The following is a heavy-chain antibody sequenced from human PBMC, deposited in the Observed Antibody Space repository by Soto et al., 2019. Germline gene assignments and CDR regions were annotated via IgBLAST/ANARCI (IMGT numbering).Heavy chain of an antibody. V-gene: IGHV1-18*01. Sequence: ASVKVSCKASGCTFTSYGISWVRQAPGQGLEWMGWISAYNGNTNYAQKLQGRVTMTTDTSTSTAYMELRSLRSDDTAVYYCGRTGSEVRAIFGVVISTGKDYYYYYGLDVWGQGTSVTVSS. D-gene: IGHD3-3*01. CDR3: GRTGSEVRAIFGVVISTGKDYYYYYGLDV. CDR1: GCTFTSYG. J-gene: IGHJ6*02. CDR2: ISAYNGNT.